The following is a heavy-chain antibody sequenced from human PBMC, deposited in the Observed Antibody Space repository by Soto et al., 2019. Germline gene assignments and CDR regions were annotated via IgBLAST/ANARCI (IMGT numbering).Heavy chain of an antibody. V-gene: IGHV1-18*01. D-gene: IGHD3-10*01. Sequence: QVQLVQSGAEVKKPGASVKVSCKASGYTFTSYGISWVRQAPGQGLEWMGWISAYNGNTNYEQKIQGRGTMTTDTSTSTAYMELRSLRSDDTAVYYCARFTCRGSGSYVFDYWGQGTLVTVSS. J-gene: IGHJ4*02. CDR1: GYTFTSYG. CDR2: ISAYNGNT. CDR3: ARFTCRGSGSYVFDY.